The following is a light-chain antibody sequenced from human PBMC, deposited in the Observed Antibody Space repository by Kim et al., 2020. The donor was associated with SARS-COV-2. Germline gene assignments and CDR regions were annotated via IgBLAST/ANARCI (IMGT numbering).Light chain of an antibody. CDR2: DAS. CDR1: QSISSR. V-gene: IGKV1-5*01. Sequence: DIQMTQSPSTLSASVGDRVTITCRASQSISSRLAWHQQKPGKAPKLLIYDASSLESGVPSRFRGSGSGTEFTLSISSLQPDDFATYYCQQYDTYSYTFGQGTKLEI. J-gene: IGKJ2*01. CDR3: QQYDTYSYT.